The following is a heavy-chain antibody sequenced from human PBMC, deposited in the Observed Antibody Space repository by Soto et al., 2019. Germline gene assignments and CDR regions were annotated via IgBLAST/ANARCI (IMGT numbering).Heavy chain of an antibody. Sequence: ASVKVSCKASGYTFTSYSIHWVRQAPGLGLEWMGIINPSGGSTTYAQRFQGRVTMSRDTSAGTVYMELSGLRSEDTAVYYCAKDSGEGVVIIPVPDYYGMDVWGQGTTVTVSS. CDR1: GYTFTSYS. CDR2: INPSGGST. D-gene: IGHD3-3*01. V-gene: IGHV1-46*01. J-gene: IGHJ6*02. CDR3: AKDSGEGVVIIPVPDYYGMDV.